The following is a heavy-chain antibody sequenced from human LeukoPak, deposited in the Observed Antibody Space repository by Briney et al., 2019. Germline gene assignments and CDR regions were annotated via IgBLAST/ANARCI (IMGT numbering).Heavy chain of an antibody. CDR3: ARVGDSGSPDY. CDR1: GVSVTQDY. D-gene: IGHD3-22*01. V-gene: IGHV4-59*02. CDR2: IQYNGYT. Sequence: PSETLSLTCTVSGVSVTQDYWSWIRQTPEKGLEWIAYIQYNGYTFYNPSLKSRVTISVDTSKNQFSLKLSSVTAADTAVYYCARVGDSGSPDYWGQGTLVTVSS. J-gene: IGHJ4*02.